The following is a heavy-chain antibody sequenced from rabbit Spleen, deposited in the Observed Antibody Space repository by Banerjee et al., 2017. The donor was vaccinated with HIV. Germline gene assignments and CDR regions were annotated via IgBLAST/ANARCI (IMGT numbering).Heavy chain of an antibody. J-gene: IGHJ4*01. CDR2: IYTGSAST. V-gene: IGHV1S45*01. CDR3: ARDLVGVLGWHFYL. Sequence: EQLEESGGDLVKPEGSLTLTCTASGFSFSSSYWICWVRQAPGKGPEWIACIYTGSASTAYANWAKGRFTISKTSSTTVTLQLTSLTAADTATYFCARDLVGVLGWHFYLWDQGTLVTVS. CDR1: GFSFSSSYW. D-gene: IGHD5-1*01.